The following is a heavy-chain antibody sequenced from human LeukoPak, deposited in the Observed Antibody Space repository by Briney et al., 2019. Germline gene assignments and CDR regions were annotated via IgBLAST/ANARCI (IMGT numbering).Heavy chain of an antibody. CDR3: ARDGQWVSTFDY. D-gene: IGHD6-19*01. Sequence: SQTLSLTCAISGDSASSNSAAWVWIRQSPSRGLEWLGRTYYRSKWFNDYAVSVESRITVNPDTSKNQFSLQLNSVTPEDTAVYYCARDGQWVSTFDYWGQGTLVTVSS. CDR2: TYYRSKWFN. V-gene: IGHV6-1*01. CDR1: GDSASSNSAA. J-gene: IGHJ4*02.